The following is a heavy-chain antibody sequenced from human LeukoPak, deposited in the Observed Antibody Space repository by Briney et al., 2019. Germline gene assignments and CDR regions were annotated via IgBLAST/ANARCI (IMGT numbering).Heavy chain of an antibody. V-gene: IGHV4-34*01. CDR1: GGSFSGYY. J-gene: IGHJ6*03. CDR3: ARHAAARPPYYYYYYMDV. CDR2: INHSGST. Sequence: MPSETLSLTCAVYGGSFSGYYWSWIRQPPGKGLEWIGEINHSGSTNYNPSLKSRVTISVDTSKNQFSLKLSSVTAADTAVYYCARHAAARPPYYYYYYMDVWGKGTTVTISS. D-gene: IGHD2-2*01.